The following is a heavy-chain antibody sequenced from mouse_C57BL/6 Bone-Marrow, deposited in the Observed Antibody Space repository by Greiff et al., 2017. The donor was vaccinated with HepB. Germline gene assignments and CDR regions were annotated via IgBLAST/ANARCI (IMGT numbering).Heavy chain of an antibody. D-gene: IGHD1-1*01. CDR3: ARERVTTVVGWYFDV. CDR1: GYSITSGYY. V-gene: IGHV3-6*01. Sequence: EVKLVESGPGLVKPSQSLSLTCSVTGYSITSGYYWNWIRQFPGNKLEWMGYISYDGSNNYNPSLKNRISITRDTSKNQFFLKLNSVTTEDTATYYCARERVTTVVGWYFDVWGTGTTVTVSS. J-gene: IGHJ1*03. CDR2: ISYDGSN.